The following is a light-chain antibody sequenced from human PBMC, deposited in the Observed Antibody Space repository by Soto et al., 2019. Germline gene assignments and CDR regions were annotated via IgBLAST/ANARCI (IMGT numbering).Light chain of an antibody. CDR3: QSYDARLSVV. CDR1: SSNIGAGYD. Sequence: QSVLTQPPSVSGAPGQTVTISCTGGSSNIGAGYDVHWYQQLPGTAPRLLIYANTIRLSGVPDRFSGSKSGTSVSLTITGLQADDDGDYYCQSYDARLSVVFGRGAKVTVL. J-gene: IGLJ1*01. CDR2: ANT. V-gene: IGLV1-40*01.